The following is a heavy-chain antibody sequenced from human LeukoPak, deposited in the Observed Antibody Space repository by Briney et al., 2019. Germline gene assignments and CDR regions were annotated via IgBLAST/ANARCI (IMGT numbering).Heavy chain of an antibody. CDR3: ARGDDIVLMVYSPFFDY. Sequence: PGGSLRLSCAASGFTFSSYWMHWVRQAPGKGLVWVSRINSDGSSTSYADSVKGRFTISRDNAKNTLYLQMNSLRAEDTAVYYCARGDDIVLMVYSPFFDYWGQGTLVTVS. J-gene: IGHJ4*02. D-gene: IGHD2-8*01. V-gene: IGHV3-74*01. CDR1: GFTFSSYW. CDR2: INSDGSST.